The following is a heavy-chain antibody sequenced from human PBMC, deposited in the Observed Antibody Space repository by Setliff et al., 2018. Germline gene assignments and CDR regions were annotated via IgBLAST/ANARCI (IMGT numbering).Heavy chain of an antibody. CDR1: GGTFSSYA. V-gene: IGHV1-69*13. CDR2: IIPIFGTA. D-gene: IGHD3-3*01. Sequence: SVKVSCKASGGTFSSYAISWVRQAPGPGLEWMGGIIPIFGTAKYEQKFQGRVTITADQSTRTAYMELSSRRSEDTAVYYCSRDTYVGDFWSGYYIQGQFDPWGQGTRVPSPQ. J-gene: IGHJ5*02. CDR3: SRDTYVGDFWSGYYIQGQFDP.